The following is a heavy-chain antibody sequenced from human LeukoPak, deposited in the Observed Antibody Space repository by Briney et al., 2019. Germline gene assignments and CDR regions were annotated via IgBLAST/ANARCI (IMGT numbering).Heavy chain of an antibody. J-gene: IGHJ6*02. CDR2: IIPIFGTA. Sequence: ASVKVSCKASGGTFSSYAISWVRQAPGQGLEWMGGIIPIFGTANYAQKFQGRVTMTRDTTTSTVYMELSSLRSEDTAVYYCARGSAIKDYYYNYGMDVWGQGTTVTVS. V-gene: IGHV1-69*05. CDR1: GGTFSSYA. D-gene: IGHD5-18*01. CDR3: ARGSAIKDYYYNYGMDV.